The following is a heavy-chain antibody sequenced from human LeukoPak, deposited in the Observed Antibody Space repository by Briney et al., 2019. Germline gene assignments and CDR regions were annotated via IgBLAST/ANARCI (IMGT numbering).Heavy chain of an antibody. Sequence: PGGSLRLSCAASGFTFSSYAMSWVRKAQGKGLEWVSAISGSGGSTYYADSVKGRFTITRDNSKNTLYLQMNSLRAEDTAVYYCAKGLSSSWYWFDPWGQGTLVTVSS. D-gene: IGHD6-13*01. CDR2: ISGSGGST. J-gene: IGHJ5*02. CDR3: AKGLSSSWYWFDP. CDR1: GFTFSSYA. V-gene: IGHV3-23*01.